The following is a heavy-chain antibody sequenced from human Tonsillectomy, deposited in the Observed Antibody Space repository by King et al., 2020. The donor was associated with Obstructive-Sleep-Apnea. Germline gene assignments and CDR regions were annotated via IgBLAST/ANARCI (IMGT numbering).Heavy chain of an antibody. CDR2: IYHSGST. V-gene: IGHV4-4*02. CDR1: GGSISSSDW. D-gene: IGHD4-17*01. Sequence: LQLQESGPGLVKPSGTLSLTCAVSGGSISSSDWWSWVRQPPGKGLEWIGEIYHSGSTNYNPSLKSRVTISVDKSKNQFSQKLSSVTAADTAVYYCAREGYGDYSNWFDSWGQGTLVTVSS. CDR3: AREGYGDYSNWFDS. J-gene: IGHJ5*01.